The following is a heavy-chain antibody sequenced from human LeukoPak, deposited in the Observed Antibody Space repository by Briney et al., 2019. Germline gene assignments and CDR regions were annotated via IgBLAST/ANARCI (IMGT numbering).Heavy chain of an antibody. CDR3: ARLTPVRGTADYFDY. D-gene: IGHD3-10*01. CDR1: GGSISNYY. J-gene: IGHJ4*02. CDR2: ISNRGIT. V-gene: IGHV4-59*08. Sequence: PSETLSLTCTVSGGSISNYYWSWIRQPPGKGLEWIGYISNRGITNYNPSLKSRVTISVDTSKNQFSLKLNSVTAADTALFYCARLTPVRGTADYFDYWGQGTLVTVSS.